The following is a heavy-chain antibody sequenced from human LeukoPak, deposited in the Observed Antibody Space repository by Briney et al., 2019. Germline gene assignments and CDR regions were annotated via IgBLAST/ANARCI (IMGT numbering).Heavy chain of an antibody. D-gene: IGHD6-13*01. Sequence: GASVKVSCKASGYTFTSYGISWVRQAPGQGLEWMGWISAYNGNTNYARKLQGRATMTTDTSTSTAYMELRSLRSDDTAVYYCARDTAGASSSWYSRRFDYFDYWGQGTLVTVSS. V-gene: IGHV1-18*01. CDR3: ARDTAGASSSWYSRRFDYFDY. J-gene: IGHJ4*02. CDR1: GYTFTSYG. CDR2: ISAYNGNT.